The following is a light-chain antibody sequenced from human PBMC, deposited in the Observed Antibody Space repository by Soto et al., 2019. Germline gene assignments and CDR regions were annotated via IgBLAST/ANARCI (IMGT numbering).Light chain of an antibody. CDR2: DAS. CDR3: QQYNSYSRT. V-gene: IGKV1-5*01. J-gene: IGKJ1*01. Sequence: DIQMTQSPSTLSASVGDRVTITCRASQSISNWLAWYQQKPGKAPKLLIYDASSLETGVPARFSGSGSGTEFTLTISSLRPDDFATYYCQQYNSYSRTFGQGTKVDI. CDR1: QSISNW.